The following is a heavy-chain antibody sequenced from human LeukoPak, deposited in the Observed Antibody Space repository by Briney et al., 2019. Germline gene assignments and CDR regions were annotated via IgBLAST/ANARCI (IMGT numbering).Heavy chain of an antibody. D-gene: IGHD6-13*01. V-gene: IGHV4-39*07. CDR2: IYYSGST. Sequence: SETLSLTCTVSGGSISNSDYYWGWIRQPPGKGLEWIGSIYYSGSTYYNPSLKSRVTISVDTSKNQFSLKLSSVTAADTAVYYCARDVVAAAGTWDYWGQGTLVTVSS. CDR1: GGSISNSDYY. J-gene: IGHJ4*02. CDR3: ARDVVAAAGTWDY.